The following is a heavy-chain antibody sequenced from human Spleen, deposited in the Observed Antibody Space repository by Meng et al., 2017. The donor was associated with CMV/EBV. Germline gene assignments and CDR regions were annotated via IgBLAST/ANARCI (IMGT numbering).Heavy chain of an antibody. D-gene: IGHD4-11*01. CDR2: ISFDGSNK. Sequence: GESLKISCAASGFTFSSYALHWVRQAPGKGLEWVAVISFDGSNKYYIDSAKGRFTISRDNSKNTLYLQMNSLRAEDTAVYYCARERSTVIGPYFDYWGQGTLVTVSS. V-gene: IGHV3-30*04. CDR3: ARERSTVIGPYFDY. J-gene: IGHJ4*02. CDR1: GFTFSSYA.